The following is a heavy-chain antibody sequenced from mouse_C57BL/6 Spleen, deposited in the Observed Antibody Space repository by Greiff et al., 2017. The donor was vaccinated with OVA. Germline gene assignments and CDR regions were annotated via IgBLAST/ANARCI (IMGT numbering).Heavy chain of an antibody. V-gene: IGHV5-4*01. D-gene: IGHD2-1*01. CDR1: GFTFSSYA. Sequence: DVMLVESGGGLVKPGGSLKLSCAASGFTFSSYAMSWVRQTPEKRLEWVATISDGGSYTYYPDNVKGRFTISRDNAKNNLYLQMSHLKSEDTAMYYCAREGDGNYGYFDVWGTGTTVTVSS. J-gene: IGHJ1*03. CDR2: ISDGGSYT. CDR3: AREGDGNYGYFDV.